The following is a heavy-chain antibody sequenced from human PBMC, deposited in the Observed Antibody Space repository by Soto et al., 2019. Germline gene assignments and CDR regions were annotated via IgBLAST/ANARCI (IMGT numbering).Heavy chain of an antibody. J-gene: IGHJ4*02. V-gene: IGHV3-30*18. CDR2: ISYDGSNK. CDR1: GFTFSSYG. D-gene: IGHD2-8*01. CDR3: AYEGDRNGGLDY. Sequence: GGSLRLSCAASGFTFSSYGMHWVRQAPGKGLEWVAVISYDGSNKYYADSVKGRFTISRDNSKNTLYLQMNSLRAEDTAVYYCAYEGDRNGGLDYWGQGTLVTVSS.